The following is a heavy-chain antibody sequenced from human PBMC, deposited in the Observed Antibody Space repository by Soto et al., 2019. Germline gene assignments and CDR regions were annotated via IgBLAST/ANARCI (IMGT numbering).Heavy chain of an antibody. Sequence: SVKVSCKASGGTFSSYAISWVRQAPGQGLEWMGGIIPIFGTANYAQKFQGRVTITADESTSTAYMELSSLRSEDTAVYYCARSGPVAVDIVVVPAAYYYGMDVWGQGTTVAFSS. V-gene: IGHV1-69*13. D-gene: IGHD2-2*01. J-gene: IGHJ6*02. CDR2: IIPIFGTA. CDR1: GGTFSSYA. CDR3: ARSGPVAVDIVVVPAAYYYGMDV.